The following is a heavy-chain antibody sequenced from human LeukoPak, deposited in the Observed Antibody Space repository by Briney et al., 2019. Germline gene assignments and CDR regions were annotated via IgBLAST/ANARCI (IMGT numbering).Heavy chain of an antibody. D-gene: IGHD3-22*01. CDR2: VYTSGST. V-gene: IGHV4-61*02. Sequence: PSETLSLTCTVSGGSIRSGSYYWSWIRQAAGKGLEWIGRVYTSGSTNYNPSLESRVTISVDTSKNQFSLKLSSVTAADTAVYYCARGPPWYDSTLNFTWGQGTLVTVSS. J-gene: IGHJ5*02. CDR3: ARGPPWYDSTLNFT. CDR1: GGSIRSGSYY.